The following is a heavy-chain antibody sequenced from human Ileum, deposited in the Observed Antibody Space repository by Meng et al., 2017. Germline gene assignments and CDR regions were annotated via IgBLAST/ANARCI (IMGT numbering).Heavy chain of an antibody. Sequence: QVQLQESGPGLVVPSGTRSLTCAVSGRSISSSDRWRWVRQPPGKGLEWIAEMNLGGSPNYNPSLKSRVTMSVDKSNDHLSLQLTSVTAADTAVYYCAHIFNSWGQGTLVTVSS. CDR1: GRSISSSDR. V-gene: IGHV4-4*02. CDR2: MNLGGSP. CDR3: AHIFNS. J-gene: IGHJ4*02.